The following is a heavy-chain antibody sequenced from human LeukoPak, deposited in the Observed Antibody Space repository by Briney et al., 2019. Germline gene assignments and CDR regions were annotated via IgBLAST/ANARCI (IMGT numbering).Heavy chain of an antibody. J-gene: IGHJ4*02. CDR3: AKGLWCGEFRDLGY. CDR1: GFTFSSYG. D-gene: IGHD3-10*01. Sequence: GGSLRLSCAASGFTFSSYGMHWVRQAPGKGLEWVAVISYDGSNKYYADSVKGRFTISRDNSKNTLYLQMNSLRAEDTAVYYCAKGLWCGEFRDLGYWVQGTLVPVSS. CDR2: ISYDGSNK. V-gene: IGHV3-30*18.